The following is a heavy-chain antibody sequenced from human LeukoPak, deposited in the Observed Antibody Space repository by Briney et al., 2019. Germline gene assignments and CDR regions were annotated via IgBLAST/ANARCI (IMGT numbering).Heavy chain of an antibody. Sequence: PGGSLRLSCEASGFTFNTYSMNWARQAPGKGLEWVSSIDSSGGYMFYADSVKGRFIISRDNSKNALYLQMNSLRAEDTAVYYCATHSGGYWGQGTLVTVSS. CDR3: ATHSGGY. CDR1: GFTFNTYS. V-gene: IGHV3-21*01. J-gene: IGHJ4*02. D-gene: IGHD3-16*01. CDR2: IDSSGGYM.